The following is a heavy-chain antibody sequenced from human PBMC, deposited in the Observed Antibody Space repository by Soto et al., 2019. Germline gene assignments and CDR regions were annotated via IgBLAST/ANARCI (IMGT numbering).Heavy chain of an antibody. CDR3: ASMIGDPVLSFDS. CDR2: IFYSGST. Sequence: SETLSLTCTVSGGSISSYYWSWIRQPPGKGLEWIGFIFYSGSTSYNPSLKSRVTISIDTSEYQFSLKLNSVAAADTAVYYCASMIGDPVLSFDSWGQGTLVTVSS. V-gene: IGHV4-59*01. D-gene: IGHD3-10*02. J-gene: IGHJ5*01. CDR1: GGSISSYY.